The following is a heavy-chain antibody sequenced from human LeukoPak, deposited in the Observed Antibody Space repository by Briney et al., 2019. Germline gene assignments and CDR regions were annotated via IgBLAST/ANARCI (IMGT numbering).Heavy chain of an antibody. J-gene: IGHJ4*01. D-gene: IGHD3-10*01. V-gene: IGHV3-30-3*01. Sequence: GGSLRLSCAASGFTLSDYTLHWVGQAPGKGLEWVTVISSDGGTKFYADSVKGRFTISRDNSKSTLYLQMNSLRVEDTAVYYCARDPVRGIPDYFDYWAHGTLVTVSS. CDR1: GFTLSDYT. CDR3: ARDPVRGIPDYFDY. CDR2: ISSDGGTK.